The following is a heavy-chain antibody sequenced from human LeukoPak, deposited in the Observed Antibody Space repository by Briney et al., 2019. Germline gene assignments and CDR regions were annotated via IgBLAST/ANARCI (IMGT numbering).Heavy chain of an antibody. D-gene: IGHD3-22*01. CDR1: GYTLTELS. J-gene: IGHJ5*02. CDR2: FDPEDGET. CDR3: ATGSYYYDSSGSNNWFDP. Sequence: ASVKVSCKVSGYTLTELSMHWVRQAPGKGLEWMGGFDPEDGETIYAQKFQGRVTMTEDTSTGTAYMELSSLRSEDTAVYYCATGSYYYDSSGSNNWFDPWGQGTLVTVSS. V-gene: IGHV1-24*01.